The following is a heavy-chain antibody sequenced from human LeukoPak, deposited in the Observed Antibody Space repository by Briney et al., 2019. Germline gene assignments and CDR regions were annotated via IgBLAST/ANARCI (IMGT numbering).Heavy chain of an antibody. CDR3: ARTDLEWLYPDY. CDR2: IYYSGST. D-gene: IGHD3-3*01. Sequence: PSETLSLTCTVSGGSISSSSYYWGWIRQPPGKGLEWIGSIYYSGSTYYNPSLKSRVTISVDTSKNQFSLKLSSVTAADTAVYYCARTDLEWLYPDYWGQGTLVTVSS. J-gene: IGHJ4*02. V-gene: IGHV4-39*01. CDR1: GGSISSSSYY.